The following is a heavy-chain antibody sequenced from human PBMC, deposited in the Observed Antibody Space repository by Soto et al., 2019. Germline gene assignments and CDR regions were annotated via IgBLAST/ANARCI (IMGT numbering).Heavy chain of an antibody. CDR2: IIPIFGTA. CDR3: AREGRGDGYKSDAFDI. D-gene: IGHD3-10*01. V-gene: IGHV1-69*12. J-gene: IGHJ3*02. CDR1: GGTFSSYA. Sequence: QVQLVQSGAEVKKPGSSVKVSCKASGGTFSSYAISWVRQAPGQGLEWMGGIIPIFGTANYAQKFQGRVAITADESTSTAYMELSSLRSEDTAVYYCAREGRGDGYKSDAFDIWGQGTMVTVSS.